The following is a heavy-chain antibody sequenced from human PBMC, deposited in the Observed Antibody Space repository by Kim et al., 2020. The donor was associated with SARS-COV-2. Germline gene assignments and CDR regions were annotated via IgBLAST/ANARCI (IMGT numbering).Heavy chain of an antibody. CDR3: TLLLTSGGSGMDV. V-gene: IGHV3-30*03. CDR2: ISYDGSNK. Sequence: GGSLRLSCAASGFTFSSYGMHWVRQAPGKGLEWVAVISYDGSNKYYADSVKGRFTISRDNSKNTLYLQMNSLRAEDTAVYYCTLLLTSGGSGMDVWGQGTTVTVSS. J-gene: IGHJ6*02. CDR1: GFTFSSYG. D-gene: IGHD3-10*01.